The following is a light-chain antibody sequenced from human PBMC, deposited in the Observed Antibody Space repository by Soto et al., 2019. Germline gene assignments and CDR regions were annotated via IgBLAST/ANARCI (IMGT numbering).Light chain of an antibody. CDR2: EGS. V-gene: IGLV2-23*01. J-gene: IGLJ2*01. CDR3: CSYAGSSTPYVV. CDR1: SSDVGSYNL. Sequence: QSVLTQPASVSGSPGQSITISCTGTSSDVGSYNLVSWYQQHPGKAPKLMIYEGSKRPSGVSNRFSGSKSGNTASLTISGLQAEDEADYYCCSYAGSSTPYVVFGRGTKLTVL.